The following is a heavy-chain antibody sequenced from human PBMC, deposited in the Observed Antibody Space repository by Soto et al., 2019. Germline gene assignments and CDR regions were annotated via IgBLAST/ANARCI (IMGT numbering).Heavy chain of an antibody. D-gene: IGHD6-19*01. V-gene: IGHV4-30-4*01. CDR3: AQEGIGYSTGWLDS. CDR1: GDSIINDDYY. Sequence: QVQLQESGPGLVKPSQTLSLTCSVSGDSIINDDYYWSWVRQPPGKGLEWIGYVDYRGNTYYSPYLRGGFTLSADTSKTHFYLKLRSVSVTDKAVYYCAQEGIGYSTGWLDSWGRGTQVTVSS. CDR2: VDYRGNT. J-gene: IGHJ4*02.